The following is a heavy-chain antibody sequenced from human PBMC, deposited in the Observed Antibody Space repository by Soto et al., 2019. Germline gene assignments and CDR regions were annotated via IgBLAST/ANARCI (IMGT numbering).Heavy chain of an antibody. CDR3: ARVVISYGFYYFDY. V-gene: IGHV4-59*01. CDR1: GGAISSYY. Sequence: PSDTLSLTWTVSGGAISSYYWSWIRQPPGKGLEWIGYIYYSGSTNYNPSLKSRVTISVDTSKNQFSLKLSSVTAADTAVYYCARVVISYGFYYFDYWGQGTLVTVSS. CDR2: IYYSGST. D-gene: IGHD5-18*01. J-gene: IGHJ4*02.